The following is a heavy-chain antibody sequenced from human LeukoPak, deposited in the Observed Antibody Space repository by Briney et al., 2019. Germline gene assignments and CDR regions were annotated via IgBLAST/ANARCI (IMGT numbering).Heavy chain of an antibody. J-gene: IGHJ3*01. Sequence: GGSLRLSCAASGFNLRRFAIHWVRQAPGKGLEYVSATSGDGGTTFCASSLQGRCTISRDNSNQMVYLQLGGLKIEDMGLYYCARGDTRLGGAFDVWGQGTMVTVSP. CDR3: ARGDTRLGGAFDV. D-gene: IGHD3-16*01. CDR1: GFNLRRFA. V-gene: IGHV3-64*01. CDR2: TSGDGGTT.